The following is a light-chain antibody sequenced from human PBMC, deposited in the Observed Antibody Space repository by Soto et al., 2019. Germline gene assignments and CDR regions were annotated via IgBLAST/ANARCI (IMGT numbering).Light chain of an antibody. CDR2: GAS. CDR1: QSVTTQ. CDR3: QQYGGSTRT. J-gene: IGKJ1*01. Sequence: PGTLSLSPGERATLSCRASQSVTTQLAWYQQKPGQAPRLIIHGASSRATGVPDRITGSGSGTDFTLSISRLEPEDFAVYYCQQYGGSTRTFGQGTKVDI. V-gene: IGKV3-20*01.